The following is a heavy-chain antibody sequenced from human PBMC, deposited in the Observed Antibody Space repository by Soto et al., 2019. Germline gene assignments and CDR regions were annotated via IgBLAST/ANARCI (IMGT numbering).Heavy chain of an antibody. J-gene: IGHJ2*01. CDR2: ISSSSSYI. CDR3: ARDRLDREYSSSYDTDWYFDL. Sequence: GGSLRLSCAASGFTFSSYSMNWVRQAPGKGLEWVSSISSSSSYIYYADSVKGRFTISRDNAKNSLYLQMNSLRAEDTAVYYCARDRLDREYSSSYDTDWYFDLWGRGTLVNVSS. V-gene: IGHV3-21*01. D-gene: IGHD6-6*01. CDR1: GFTFSSYS.